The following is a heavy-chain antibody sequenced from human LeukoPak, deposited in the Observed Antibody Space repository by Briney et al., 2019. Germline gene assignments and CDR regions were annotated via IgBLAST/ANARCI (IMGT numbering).Heavy chain of an antibody. CDR2: IGTAGDT. Sequence: PGGSLRLSCAASGFTFSSYDMHWVRQATGKGLEWVSAIGTAGDTYYPGSVKGRFTISRENAKNSLYLQMNSLRAGDTAVYYCARERTRYGMDVWGQGTTVTVSS. CDR1: GFTFSSYD. V-gene: IGHV3-13*01. D-gene: IGHD2-2*01. CDR3: ARERTRYGMDV. J-gene: IGHJ6*02.